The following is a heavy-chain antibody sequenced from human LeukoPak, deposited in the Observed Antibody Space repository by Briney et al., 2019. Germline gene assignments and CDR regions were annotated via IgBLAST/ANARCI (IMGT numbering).Heavy chain of an antibody. V-gene: IGHV3-23*01. Sequence: GGSLRLSCAASGFTFSSYAMSWVRQAPGKGLEWVSAISGSGGSTYYADSVKGRFTISRDNSKNTLYLQMNSLRAEDTAVYYCAKAGPVLRFLEWFDCFDPWGQGTLVTVSS. CDR1: GFTFSSYA. D-gene: IGHD3-3*01. CDR2: ISGSGGST. J-gene: IGHJ5*02. CDR3: AKAGPVLRFLEWFDCFDP.